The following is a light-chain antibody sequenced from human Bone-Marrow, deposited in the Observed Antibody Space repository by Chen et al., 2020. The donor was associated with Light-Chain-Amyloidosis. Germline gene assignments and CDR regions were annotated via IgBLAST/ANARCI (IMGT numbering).Light chain of an antibody. V-gene: IGKV1-33*01. CDR2: DAT. Sequence: DIWVTQSPSSLSASVGDRVTIACQASQDITGDLNWFQQKPGKAPRLLIYDATNLQTGVPSRVSGSGVGTDFTLTISTLQPEDVATYFCQQYDTLPSVGGGTRVEIK. CDR3: QQYDTLPS. CDR1: QDITGD. J-gene: IGKJ4*01.